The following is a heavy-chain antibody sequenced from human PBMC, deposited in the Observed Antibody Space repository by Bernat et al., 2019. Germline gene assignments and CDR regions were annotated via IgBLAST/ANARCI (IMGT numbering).Heavy chain of an antibody. Sequence: QVQLVESGGGVVQPGRSLRLSCAASGFTFSSYGMHWVRQAPGKGLEWVAVIWYDGSNKYYADSVKGRFTISRDNSKNTLYLQMNSLRAEDTAVYYCATRGSSYYYYMDVWGKGTTVTVSS. CDR2: IWYDGSNK. D-gene: IGHD3-10*01. J-gene: IGHJ6*03. V-gene: IGHV3-33*01. CDR3: ATRGSSYYYYMDV. CDR1: GFTFSSYG.